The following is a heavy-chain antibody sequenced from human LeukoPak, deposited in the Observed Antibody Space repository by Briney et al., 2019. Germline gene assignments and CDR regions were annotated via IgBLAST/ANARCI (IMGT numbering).Heavy chain of an antibody. V-gene: IGHV1-18*01. CDR1: GYTFTSYG. J-gene: IGHJ3*02. Sequence: ASVKVPCKASGYTFTSYGISWVRQAPGQGLEWMGWISAYNGNTNYAQKLQGRVTMTTDTSTRTAYMELRSLRSDDTAVYYCARDDGAPSYYDILTGYYPEAFDIWGQGTMVTVSS. D-gene: IGHD3-9*01. CDR3: ARDDGAPSYYDILTGYYPEAFDI. CDR2: ISAYNGNT.